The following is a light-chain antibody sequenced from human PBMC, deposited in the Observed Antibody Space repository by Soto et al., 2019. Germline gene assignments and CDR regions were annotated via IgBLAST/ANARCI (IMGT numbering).Light chain of an antibody. CDR2: GAS. V-gene: IGKV3-20*01. J-gene: IGKJ1*01. CDR1: QSVSNNY. CDR3: QQCGVSRPT. Sequence: VLTRFPSTLSLAPGERAALSSRASQSVSNNYLAWYQQKPGQAPRLLIYGASNRATGIPDRFSGSGSGTDITLTFDRPAPEDIAVYYCQQCGVSRPTLGQGTKVDIK.